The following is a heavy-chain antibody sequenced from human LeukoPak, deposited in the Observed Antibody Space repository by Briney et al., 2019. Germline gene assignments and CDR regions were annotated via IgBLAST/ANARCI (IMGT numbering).Heavy chain of an antibody. CDR2: ISWNSGSI. D-gene: IGHD6-19*01. CDR1: GFTFSNYA. J-gene: IGHJ4*02. V-gene: IGHV3-9*01. CDR3: AKDKAPSYSSGWYPSFNPYFDY. Sequence: SLRLSCAASGFTFSNYAMTWVRQAPGKGLEWVSGISWNSGSIGYADSVKGRFTISRDNAKNSLYLQMNSLRAEDTALYYCAKDKAPSYSSGWYPSFNPYFDYWGQGTLVTVSS.